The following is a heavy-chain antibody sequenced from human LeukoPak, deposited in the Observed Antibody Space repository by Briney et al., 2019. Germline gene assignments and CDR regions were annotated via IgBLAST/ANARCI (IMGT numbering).Heavy chain of an antibody. D-gene: IGHD6-13*01. CDR3: AGGSKPSGTYY. J-gene: IGHJ4*02. Sequence: SETLSLTCTVSGGSISSGSYYWSWIRQPAGKGLEWIGRIYTSGSTNYNPSLKSRVTISVDTSKNQFSLKLSSVTAADTAVYYCAGGSKPSGTYYWGQGTLVTVSS. CDR2: IYTSGST. CDR1: GGSISSGSYY. V-gene: IGHV4-61*02.